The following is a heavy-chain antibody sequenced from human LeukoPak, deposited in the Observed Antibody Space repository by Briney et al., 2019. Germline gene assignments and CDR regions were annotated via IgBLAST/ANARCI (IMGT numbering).Heavy chain of an antibody. J-gene: IGHJ6*03. Sequence: GSLRLSCTASGFTFGDYAMSWVRQAPGKGLEWVGFIRSKASGGTTEYAASVKGRFTISRDDSKSIAYLQMNSLKTEDTAVYYCSSVVGGSYYYYYMDVWGKGTTVTISS. CDR1: GFTFGDYA. CDR3: SSVVGGSYYYYYMDV. V-gene: IGHV3-49*04. CDR2: IRSKASGGTT. D-gene: IGHD6-19*01.